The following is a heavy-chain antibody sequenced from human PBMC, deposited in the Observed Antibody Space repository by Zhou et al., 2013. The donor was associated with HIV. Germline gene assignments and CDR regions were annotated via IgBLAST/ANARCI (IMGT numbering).Heavy chain of an antibody. Sequence: QVQLVQSGAEVKKPGASVKVSCKASGYTFTGYYMHWVRQAPGQGLEWMGWINPNSGGTNYAQKFQGRVTMTRDTSISTAYMELSRLRSDDTAVYYCARDFAPNYYDSSGELDYWGQGNAGHRLL. D-gene: IGHD3-22*01. J-gene: IGHJ4*02. CDR2: INPNSGGT. V-gene: IGHV1-2*02. CDR1: GYTFTGYY. CDR3: ARDFAPNYYDSSGELDY.